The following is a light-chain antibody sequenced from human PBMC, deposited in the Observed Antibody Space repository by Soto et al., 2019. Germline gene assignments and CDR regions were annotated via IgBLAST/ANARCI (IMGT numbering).Light chain of an antibody. CDR2: GAS. CDR3: QQYGSSPNT. CDR1: QSVSSSY. J-gene: IGKJ2*01. V-gene: IGKV3-20*01. Sequence: EIVLTQSPGTLSLTTGERATLSCRASQSVSSSYLAWYQQKPGQAPRLLIYGASSRATGIPDRFSGSGSGTDFTLTISRLELEDFAVYYCQQYGSSPNTFGQGTKLEIK.